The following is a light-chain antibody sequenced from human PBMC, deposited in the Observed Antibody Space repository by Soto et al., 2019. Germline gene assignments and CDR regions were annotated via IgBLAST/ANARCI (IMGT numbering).Light chain of an antibody. V-gene: IGKV3-20*01. Sequence: EIVLTQSPGTLSLSPGERATLSCRSSQSVSSGFLAWYQQKPGQAPRLLIYGASSRATGIPDRFSGSGSGTDFTLTISRLEPEDFAVYYCQQDGSSPQTFGQGTKVEIK. J-gene: IGKJ1*01. CDR1: QSVSSGF. CDR3: QQDGSSPQT. CDR2: GAS.